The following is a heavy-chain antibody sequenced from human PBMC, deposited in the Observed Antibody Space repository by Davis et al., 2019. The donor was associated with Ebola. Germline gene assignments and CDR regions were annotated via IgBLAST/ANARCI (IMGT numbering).Heavy chain of an antibody. CDR2: VFYSGRT. CDR1: GGSITSNY. Sequence: SETLSLTCNVSGGSITSNYWSWIRQPPGKGLEWIGYVFYSGRTNYNPCLKSRVTISVDTSKNQFSLKLSSVTAADTAVYYCARDTDAFDIWGQGTMVTVSS. CDR3: ARDTDAFDI. J-gene: IGHJ3*02. V-gene: IGHV4-59*01.